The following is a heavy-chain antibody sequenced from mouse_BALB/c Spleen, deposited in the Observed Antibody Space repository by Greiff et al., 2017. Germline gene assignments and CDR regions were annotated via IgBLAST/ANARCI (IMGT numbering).Heavy chain of an antibody. D-gene: IGHD2-1*01. V-gene: IGHV10-1*02. J-gene: IGHJ4*01. Sequence: EVQVVESGGGLVQPKGSLKLSCAASGFTFNTYAMNWVRQAPGKGLEWVARIRSKSNNYATYYADSVKDRFTISRDDSQSMLYLQMNNLKTEDTAMYYCVRYGNYEMDYWGQGTSVTVSS. CDR1: GFTFNTYA. CDR2: IRSKSNNYAT. CDR3: VRYGNYEMDY.